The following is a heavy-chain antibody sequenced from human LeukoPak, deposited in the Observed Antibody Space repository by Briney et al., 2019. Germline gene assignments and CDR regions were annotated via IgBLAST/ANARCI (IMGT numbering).Heavy chain of an antibody. CDR2: ISTSGNT. D-gene: IGHD5-12*01. J-gene: IGHJ3*02. V-gene: IGHV4-4*07. CDR1: GASISNYY. Sequence: SETLSLTCTVSGASISNYYWSWLRQPAGKGPEWIGHISTSGNTNYSPSLKSRVTMSVDTSKNQFSLKLSSVTAADKAVYYCARSCRILDIVATIRARLGGNGFDIWGQGTMVTVSS. CDR3: ARSCRILDIVATIRARLGGNGFDI.